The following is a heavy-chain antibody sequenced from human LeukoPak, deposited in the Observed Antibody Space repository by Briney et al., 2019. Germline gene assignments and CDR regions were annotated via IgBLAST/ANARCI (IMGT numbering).Heavy chain of an antibody. CDR2: IRTDGTIT. Sequence: GGSLRLSCAASGFTFSSYWMHWVRQAPGKGLVWVSRIRTDGTITTYADSVKGRFSISRDNAKNMLYLQVNSLRVEDTAVYYCAREGTGSYMDVWGKGTTVTVSS. CDR3: AREGTGSYMDV. CDR1: GFTFSSYW. D-gene: IGHD1/OR15-1a*01. J-gene: IGHJ6*03. V-gene: IGHV3-74*01.